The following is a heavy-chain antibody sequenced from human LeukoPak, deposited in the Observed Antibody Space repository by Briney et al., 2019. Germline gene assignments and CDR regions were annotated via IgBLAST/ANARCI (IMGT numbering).Heavy chain of an antibody. CDR3: ARDRSYYDFWSGYAHVAFDI. CDR2: ISAYNGNT. V-gene: IGHV1-18*01. D-gene: IGHD3-3*01. J-gene: IGHJ3*02. CDR1: GYTFTSYG. Sequence: ASVKVSCKASGYTFTSYGISWVRQAPGQGLEWMGWISAYNGNTNYAQKLQGRVTMTTDTSTSTAYMELRSLRSDDTAVYYCARDRSYYDFWSGYAHVAFDIWGQGTMVTVSS.